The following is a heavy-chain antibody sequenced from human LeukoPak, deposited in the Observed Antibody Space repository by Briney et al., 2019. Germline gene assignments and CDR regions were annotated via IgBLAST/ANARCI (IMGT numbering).Heavy chain of an antibody. D-gene: IGHD3-3*01. J-gene: IGHJ5*02. CDR2: IYYSGST. Sequence: SQTLSLTCTVSGGSISSGGYSWSWIRQHPGKGLEWIGYIYYSGSTYYNPSLKSRVTISVDTSKNQFSLKLSSVTAADTAVYYCARALKRGYYDPRYWFDPWGQGTLVTVSS. CDR1: GGSISSGGYS. V-gene: IGHV4-31*03. CDR3: ARALKRGYYDPRYWFDP.